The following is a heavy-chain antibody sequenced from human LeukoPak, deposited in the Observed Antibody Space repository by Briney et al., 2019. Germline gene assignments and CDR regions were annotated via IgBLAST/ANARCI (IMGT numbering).Heavy chain of an antibody. D-gene: IGHD3-10*01. Sequence: SETLSVTCTVSGCAYSSSNYYCGWIRQPPGKGLEWIATIHYSGITFYNTSLKSRVTISIDTSKNRFSLKLTSGTAADTALLQCTSLYADVLLFAEKFDHWGQGTQVTVSS. V-gene: IGHV4-39*01. J-gene: IGHJ1*01. CDR1: GCAYSSSNYY. CDR2: IHYSGIT. CDR3: TSLYADVLLFAEKFDH.